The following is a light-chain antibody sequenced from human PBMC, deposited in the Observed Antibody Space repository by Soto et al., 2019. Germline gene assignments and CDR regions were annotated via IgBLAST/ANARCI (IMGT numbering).Light chain of an antibody. Sequence: DIVLTQSPDSLAVSLGEMATIYCKSSQSVLYSSNNENYLAWYQQKPGHPPKLLMYWASTREPGVPDRFSGSGSGTDFTLTISSLQAEDVAVYYCQQYYTLPLTFGGGTKVEIK. CDR3: QQYYTLPLT. CDR2: WAS. J-gene: IGKJ4*01. CDR1: QSVLYSSNNENY. V-gene: IGKV4-1*01.